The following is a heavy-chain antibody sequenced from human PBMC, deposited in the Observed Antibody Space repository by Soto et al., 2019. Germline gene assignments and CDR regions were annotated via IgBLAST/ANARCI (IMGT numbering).Heavy chain of an antibody. CDR1: GYTFTTYD. J-gene: IGHJ4*02. Sequence: ASVKVSCKASGYTFTTYDISWVRQAPGQGLEWMGRISTYNGNTNYPQSLQGRLTMTTDTSTSTAYMELRSLRSDDTAVYYCARVGGYSSGWYVRKGFDYWGQGTLVTVSS. V-gene: IGHV1-18*01. CDR2: ISTYNGNT. CDR3: ARVGGYSSGWYVRKGFDY. D-gene: IGHD6-19*01.